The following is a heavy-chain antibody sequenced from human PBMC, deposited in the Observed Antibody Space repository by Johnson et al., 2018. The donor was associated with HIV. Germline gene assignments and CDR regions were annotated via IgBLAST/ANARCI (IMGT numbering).Heavy chain of an antibody. CDR2: IKQDGSEK. Sequence: VQLVESGGGLVQPGGSLRLSCAASGFTFSSYWMSWVRQAPGKGLEWVANIKQDGSEKFYADSVKGRFTISRDNSRNTLYLQMNSLRAEDTAVYYCAKGGPYYGDYRSDAFDIWGQGTMVTVSS. J-gene: IGHJ3*02. CDR3: AKGGPYYGDYRSDAFDI. V-gene: IGHV3-7*01. D-gene: IGHD4-17*01. CDR1: GFTFSSYW.